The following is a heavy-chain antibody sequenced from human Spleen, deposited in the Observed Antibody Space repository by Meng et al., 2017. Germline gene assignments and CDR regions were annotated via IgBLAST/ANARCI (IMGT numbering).Heavy chain of an antibody. D-gene: IGHD5-24*01. J-gene: IGHJ4*02. V-gene: IGHV4-39*01. CDR3: SRWAGGREYLDY. CDR2: AYYSGST. CDR1: GDSISSSTYC. Sequence: QLQLRESGAGRGQRSGPRSLACAVSGDSISSSTYCWGWIRQPPGKGLEWIGCAYYSGSTYYDPSLKSRVAVSVDTSKNQFSLILSSVTAADTAVYYCSRWAGGREYLDYWGQGTLVTVSS.